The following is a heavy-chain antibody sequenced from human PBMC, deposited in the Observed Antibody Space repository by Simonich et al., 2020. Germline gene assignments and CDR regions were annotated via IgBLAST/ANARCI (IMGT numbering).Heavy chain of an antibody. CDR3: ARNGLVGILKAFDI. V-gene: IGHV1-2*02. CDR2: INPNRGGT. CDR1: VYTFTGYY. Sequence: QVQLVQSGAEVKKPGASVKVSCKASVYTFTGYYMHWVRKAPGQGLEGRGWINPNRGGTNYAQKFQGRVTMTRDTSISTAYMELSRLRSDDTAVYYCARNGLVGILKAFDIWGQGTMVTVSS. D-gene: IGHD2-21*01. J-gene: IGHJ3*02.